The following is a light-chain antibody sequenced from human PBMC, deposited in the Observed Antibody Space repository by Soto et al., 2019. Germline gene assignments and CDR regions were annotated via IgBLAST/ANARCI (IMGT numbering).Light chain of an antibody. J-gene: IGLJ1*01. CDR1: SSDVGGYNY. CDR3: SSYTTSNTRQIV. CDR2: DVS. Sequence: QSVLTQPASVSGSPGQSITISCTGTSSDVGGYNYVSWYQHHPGKAPKLLIYDVSHRPSGISNRFSGSKSDNTASLTISGLQPEDEADYYCSSYTTSNTRQIVFGTGTKVTVL. V-gene: IGLV2-14*03.